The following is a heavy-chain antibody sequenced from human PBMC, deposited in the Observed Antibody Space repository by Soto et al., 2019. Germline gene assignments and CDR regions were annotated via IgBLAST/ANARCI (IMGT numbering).Heavy chain of an antibody. J-gene: IGHJ4*02. CDR2: IYWDDDK. V-gene: IGHV2-5*02. D-gene: IGHD5-12*01. CDR3: AHIDPEIVTVGGHGGFDY. Sequence: QITLKESGPTLVRPPQTLTLTCTFSGYSLTSGVGEGWIRQPPGKALEWLALIYWDDDKRYSPSLKNRLTITKDTSKNQVVLTMTNVGPVDTATYFCAHIDPEIVTVGGHGGFDYWGQGTLVTVSS. CDR1: GYSLTSGVG.